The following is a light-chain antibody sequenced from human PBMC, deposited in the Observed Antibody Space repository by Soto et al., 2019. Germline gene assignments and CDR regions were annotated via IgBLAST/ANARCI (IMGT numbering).Light chain of an antibody. CDR1: RSVLYSSNTKNY. Sequence: DIVMTQSPDSLAVSLGERATIKCKSSRSVLYSSNTKNYLAWYQHKPGQPPKLLFYWASTRESGVPDRFSGGGSGTDFTLTINSLQAEDVAAYYCQQYYSTPYTFGQGTKLEIK. J-gene: IGKJ2*01. V-gene: IGKV4-1*01. CDR2: WAS. CDR3: QQYYSTPYT.